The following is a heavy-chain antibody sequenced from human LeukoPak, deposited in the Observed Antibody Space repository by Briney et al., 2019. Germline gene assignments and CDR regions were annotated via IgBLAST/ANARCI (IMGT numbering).Heavy chain of an antibody. V-gene: IGHV5-51*01. CDR1: GYSFGSYW. D-gene: IGHD3-10*01. CDR2: IYPGDSDT. Sequence: GESLKISCKGSGYSFGSYWIAWVRQMPGKGLEWMGIIYPGDSDTRYGPSFQGQVTISADKSTSTAYLQWNSLKASDTATYYCARHSLEYYYDSGSYYSWFDPWGQGTLVTVSS. J-gene: IGHJ5*02. CDR3: ARHSLEYYYDSGSYYSWFDP.